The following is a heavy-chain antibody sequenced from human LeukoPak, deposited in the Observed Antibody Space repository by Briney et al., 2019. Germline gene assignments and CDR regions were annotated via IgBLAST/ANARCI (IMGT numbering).Heavy chain of an antibody. CDR1: GDSISSYY. CDR2: INHSGST. V-gene: IGHV4-34*01. D-gene: IGHD5-12*01. Sequence: PSETLSLTCTVCGDSISSYYWSWIRQPPGKGLEWIGEINHSGSTNYNPSLKSRVTISVDTSKNQFSLKLSSVTAADTAVYYCARSGSGYLRYYFDYWGQGTLVTVSS. J-gene: IGHJ4*02. CDR3: ARSGSGYLRYYFDY.